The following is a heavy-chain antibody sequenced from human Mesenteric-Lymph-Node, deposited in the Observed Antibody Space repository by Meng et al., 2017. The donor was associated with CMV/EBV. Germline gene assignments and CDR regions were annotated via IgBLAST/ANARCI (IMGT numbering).Heavy chain of an antibody. CDR3: ARAYDNTGSTKYYFIY. Sequence: ASVKVSCKGSGYTFTSHDIDWVRQAAGQGLEWMGWMNSYSGDTGYAQKFQDRVTMTRDTSINTAYMELSRLRSDDTAVYYCARAYDNTGSTKYYFIYWGQGTLVTVSS. CDR2: MNSYSGDT. J-gene: IGHJ4*02. D-gene: IGHD3-22*01. V-gene: IGHV1-8*01. CDR1: GYTFTSHD.